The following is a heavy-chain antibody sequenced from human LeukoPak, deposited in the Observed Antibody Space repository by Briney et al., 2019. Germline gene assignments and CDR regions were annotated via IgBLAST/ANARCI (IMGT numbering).Heavy chain of an antibody. CDR3: ARDIRRYCSSTSCRNFDY. CDR2: IWYDGSNK. J-gene: IGHJ4*02. D-gene: IGHD2-2*01. CDR1: GSTFSSYG. V-gene: IGHV3-33*01. Sequence: GGSLRLSCAASGSTFSSYGMHWVRQAPGKGLEWVAVIWYDGSNKYYADSVKGRFTISRDNSKNTLYLQMNSLRAEDTAVYYCARDIRRYCSSTSCRNFDYWGQGTLVTVSS.